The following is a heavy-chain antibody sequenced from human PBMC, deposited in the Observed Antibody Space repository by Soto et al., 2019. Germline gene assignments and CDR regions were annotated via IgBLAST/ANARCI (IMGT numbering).Heavy chain of an antibody. V-gene: IGHV1-69*13. J-gene: IGHJ6*02. Sequence: SVKVSCKAAGGTFSSYAISWVRQAPGQGLEWMGGIIPIVGTANYAQRFQGRVTITADESTSTAYMELSSLRSEDTAVYYCARVRGLPRVNYYCYSGMDVWGQGTKVTVFS. CDR3: ARVRGLPRVNYYCYSGMDV. CDR1: GGTFSSYA. CDR2: IIPIVGTA. D-gene: IGHD2-21*01.